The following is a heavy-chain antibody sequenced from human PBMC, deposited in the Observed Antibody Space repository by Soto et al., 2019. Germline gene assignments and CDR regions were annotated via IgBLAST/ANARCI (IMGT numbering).Heavy chain of an antibody. Sequence: QVQLVQSGAEVRKPGASVKVSCEASGYTFTSYDIYWVRQATGQGLEWMGWMNPNTGNSGYAQKFQGRVNMTSDTSIRTAHMELSRLGSEDTAVYYCARRAETNGWNGFGADKYYFDFWGQGTLVTVS. J-gene: IGHJ4*02. D-gene: IGHD1-1*01. CDR2: MNPNTGNS. V-gene: IGHV1-8*01. CDR3: ARRAETNGWNGFGADKYYFDF. CDR1: GYTFTSYD.